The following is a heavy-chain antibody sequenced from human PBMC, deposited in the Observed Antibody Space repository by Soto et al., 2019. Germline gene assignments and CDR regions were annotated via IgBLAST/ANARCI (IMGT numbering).Heavy chain of an antibody. CDR3: ARWLGDCSGGSCYGHDY. CDR1: GYTFTSYA. Sequence: ASVKVSCKASGYTFTSYAMHWVRQAPGQRLEWMGWINAGNGNTKYSQKFQGRVTITRDTSASTAYMELSSLRSEDTAVYYCARWLGDCSGGSCYGHDYWGQGTLVTVSS. D-gene: IGHD2-15*01. J-gene: IGHJ4*02. V-gene: IGHV1-3*01. CDR2: INAGNGNT.